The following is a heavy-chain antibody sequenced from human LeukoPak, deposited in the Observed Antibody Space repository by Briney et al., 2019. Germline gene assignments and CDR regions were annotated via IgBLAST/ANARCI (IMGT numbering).Heavy chain of an antibody. CDR3: ARVVPAVTGSDY. CDR2: INPNSGGT. D-gene: IGHD2-2*01. Sequence: ASVKVSCQASGYTFTGYYMHWVRQAPGQRLEWMGWINPNSGGTNYAQKFHGRVTMTRDTSISTAYMELSSLRSEDTAVYYCARVVPAVTGSDYWGQGTLVTVSS. CDR1: GYTFTGYY. J-gene: IGHJ4*02. V-gene: IGHV1-2*02.